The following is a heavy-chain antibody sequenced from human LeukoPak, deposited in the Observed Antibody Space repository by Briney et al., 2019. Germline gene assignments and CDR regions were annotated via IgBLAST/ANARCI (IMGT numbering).Heavy chain of an antibody. V-gene: IGHV3-48*01. CDR1: GFTFSSYS. J-gene: IGHJ6*03. CDR2: ISSSSSTI. CDR3: ARGQRYYYYMDV. D-gene: IGHD6-25*01. Sequence: GGSLRLSCAASGFTFSSYSMNWVRQAPGKGLEWVSYISSSSSTIYYADSVKGRFTISRDNAKNSLYLQMNSLGAEDTAVYYCARGQRYYYYMDVWGKGTTVTVSS.